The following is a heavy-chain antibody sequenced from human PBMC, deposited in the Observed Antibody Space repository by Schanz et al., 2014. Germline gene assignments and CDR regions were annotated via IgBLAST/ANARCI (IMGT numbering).Heavy chain of an antibody. CDR2: IGTSGGT. V-gene: IGHV3-23*01. CDR3: AKIERNED. J-gene: IGHJ4*02. Sequence: EVQLLESGGGLVQPGGSLRLSCAASGFTFSNYVMSWVRQAPGKGLEWVSTIGTSGGTNYAESVKGRFTISRDHSKNTLYLQVDSLRAEDTAVYFCAKIERNEDWGQGTLVTVSS. D-gene: IGHD1-1*01. CDR1: GFTFSNYV.